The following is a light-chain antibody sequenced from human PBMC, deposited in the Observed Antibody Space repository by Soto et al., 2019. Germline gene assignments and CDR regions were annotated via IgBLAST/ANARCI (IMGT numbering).Light chain of an antibody. V-gene: IGKV3-11*01. CDR2: DAS. CDR1: QSVSSY. J-gene: IGKJ1*01. Sequence: EIVLTQSPATLSLSPGERATLSCRASQSVSSYLAWYQQKPGQAPRLLIYDASNRATGIPARFSGSGSGTDCTLTISSLEPEDFAVYYCQQRSNWPVALGQGTKVEIK. CDR3: QQRSNWPVA.